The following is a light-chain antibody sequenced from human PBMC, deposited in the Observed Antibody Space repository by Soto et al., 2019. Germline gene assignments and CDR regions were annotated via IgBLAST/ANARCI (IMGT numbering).Light chain of an antibody. CDR3: QQYGSSLYT. CDR2: WAS. CDR1: QSVLYNSNNKNY. Sequence: DIVMTQSPDSLAVSLGERATINCKSSQSVLYNSNNKNYFAWYQQRPGQPPKLLIYWASTRESGVPDRFSGSGSGTDFTLTISRLEPEDFAVYYCQQYGSSLYTFGQGTKLEIK. J-gene: IGKJ2*01. V-gene: IGKV4-1*01.